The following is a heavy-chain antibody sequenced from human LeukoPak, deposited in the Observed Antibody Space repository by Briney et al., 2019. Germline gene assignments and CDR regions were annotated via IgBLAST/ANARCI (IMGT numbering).Heavy chain of an antibody. CDR1: GFTFSSYA. V-gene: IGHV3-23*01. D-gene: IGHD3-22*01. CDR2: ISGSGGST. J-gene: IGHJ3*02. Sequence: GGSLRLSCAASGFTFSSYAMSWVRQAPGKGLEWVSAISGSGGSTYYADSVKGRFTISRDNSKNTQYLQMNSLRAEDTAVYYCAKDSSMIVVVTRTNAFDIWGQGTMVTVSS. CDR3: AKDSSMIVVVTRTNAFDI.